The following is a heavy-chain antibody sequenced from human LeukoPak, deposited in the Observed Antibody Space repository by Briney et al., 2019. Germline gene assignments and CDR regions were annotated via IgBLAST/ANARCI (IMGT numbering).Heavy chain of an antibody. Sequence: GGSLRLSCAASGFTFSSYAMHWVRQAPGKGLEWVAVISYDGSNKYYADSVKGRFTISRDNSKNTLYLQMNSLRAEDTAVYYCASPLPVAAADYYYYGMDVWGQGTLVTVSS. V-gene: IGHV3-30*04. J-gene: IGHJ6*02. D-gene: IGHD6-13*01. CDR3: ASPLPVAAADYYYYGMDV. CDR1: GFTFSSYA. CDR2: ISYDGSNK.